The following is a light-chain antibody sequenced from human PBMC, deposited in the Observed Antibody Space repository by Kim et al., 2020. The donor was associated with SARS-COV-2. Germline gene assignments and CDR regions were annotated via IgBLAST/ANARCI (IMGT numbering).Light chain of an antibody. Sequence: SSELTQDPAVSVALGQTVRITCHGDSLRNYYASWYQQKPGQAPVLVIYPKNNRPSGIPDQFSGSSSGNTASLTITGAQAEDEADYYCKSRDSSGNLLVFGGGTQLTVL. J-gene: IGLJ2*01. V-gene: IGLV3-19*01. CDR1: SLRNYY. CDR3: KSRDSSGNLLV. CDR2: PKN.